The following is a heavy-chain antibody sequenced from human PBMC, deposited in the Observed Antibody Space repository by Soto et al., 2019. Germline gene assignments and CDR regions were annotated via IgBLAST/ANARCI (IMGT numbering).Heavy chain of an antibody. CDR1: GGSISSSSYY. V-gene: IGHV4-39*01. J-gene: IGHJ5*02. D-gene: IGHD1-1*01. Sequence: QLQLQESGPGLVKPSETLSLTCTVSGGSISSSSYYWGWIRQPPGKGLEWIGSIYYSGSTYYNPSLKSRITRSVDTSKNQFALKLSSVTAADTAVYYCARRHPERAFDPWGQGTLVTVSS. CDR3: ARRHPERAFDP. CDR2: IYYSGST.